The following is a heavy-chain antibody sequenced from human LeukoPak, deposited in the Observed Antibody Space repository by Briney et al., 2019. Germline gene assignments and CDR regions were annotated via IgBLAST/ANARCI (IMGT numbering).Heavy chain of an antibody. J-gene: IGHJ4*02. D-gene: IGHD6-13*01. CDR3: ARGRRVAAAYDY. Sequence: TPSETLSLTCAVYGGSFSGYYWSWIRQPPGKGLEWIGEINHSGSTNYNPSLKSRVTISVDTSKNQFSLKLSSVTAADTAVYYCARGRRVAAAYDYWGQGTLATVSS. CDR1: GGSFSGYY. CDR2: INHSGST. V-gene: IGHV4-34*01.